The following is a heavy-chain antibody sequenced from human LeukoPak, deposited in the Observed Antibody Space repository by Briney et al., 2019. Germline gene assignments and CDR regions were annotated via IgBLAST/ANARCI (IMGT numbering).Heavy chain of an antibody. V-gene: IGHV4-4*07. J-gene: IGHJ5*02. CDR3: AREVEAAGRGFDP. CDR2: ISSSGRT. D-gene: IGHD6-13*01. Sequence: SETLSLTCTVSSGSISNYYWSWIRQSAGKGLEWIGRISSSGRTNYNPSLKSRVTMSVDTSKNRFSLNLTSVTAADTAVYYCAREVEAAGRGFDPWGQGTLVTVCS. CDR1: SGSISNYY.